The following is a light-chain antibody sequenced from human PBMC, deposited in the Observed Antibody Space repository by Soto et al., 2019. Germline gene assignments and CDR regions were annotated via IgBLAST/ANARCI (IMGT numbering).Light chain of an antibody. Sequence: EIVLTQPPGIPFSSPGERATLSCSASQRVGSSYLAWYQQKPGQAPRLLIYGASSRATGIPDRFSGSGSGTDFTLTISRLEPEDFAVYYCQQYGSSPITFGQGTRLEIK. CDR2: GAS. CDR3: QQYGSSPIT. CDR1: QRVGSSY. V-gene: IGKV3-20*01. J-gene: IGKJ5*01.